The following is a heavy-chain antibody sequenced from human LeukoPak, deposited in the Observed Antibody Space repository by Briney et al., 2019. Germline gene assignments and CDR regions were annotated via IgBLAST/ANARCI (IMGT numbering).Heavy chain of an antibody. Sequence: SQTLSLTCAVSGGSISSGGYYWSWIRQHPGKGLEWIGYIYYSGSTYYNPSLKSRVTISVDTSKNQFSLKLSSVTAAATAVYFCARGVDWLFDYWGQGTLVTVSS. J-gene: IGHJ4*02. CDR2: IYYSGST. CDR1: GGSISSGGYY. V-gene: IGHV4-31*11. CDR3: ARGVDWLFDY. D-gene: IGHD2-21*01.